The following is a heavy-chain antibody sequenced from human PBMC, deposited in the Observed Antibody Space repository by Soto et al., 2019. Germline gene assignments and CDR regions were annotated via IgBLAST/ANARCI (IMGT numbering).Heavy chain of an antibody. CDR1: GDSVSSNSAA. CDR3: PRGPQYYYIGMDG. Sequence: SQTLSLTCAISGDSVSSNSAAWNWIRQSPSRGLEWLGRTYYRSKWYNDYAVSVKSRITINPDTSKNQFSLQLNSVTPEDTAVYYWPRGPQYYYIGMDGWAQRPRGAVSS. J-gene: IGHJ6*01. V-gene: IGHV6-1*01. CDR2: TYYRSKWYN.